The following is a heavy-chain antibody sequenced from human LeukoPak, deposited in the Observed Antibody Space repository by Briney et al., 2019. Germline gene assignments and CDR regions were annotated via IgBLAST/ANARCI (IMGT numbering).Heavy chain of an antibody. CDR2: ISGSGGST. D-gene: IGHD2-2*01. Sequence: GGSLRLSCAVSGFRVSDYYMSWVRQAPGKGLEWVSAISGSGGSTYYADSVKGRFTISRDNSKNTLYLQMNSLRAEDTAVYYCAKSRYCSSTSCRDYWGQGTLVTVSS. V-gene: IGHV3-23*01. CDR3: AKSRYCSSTSCRDY. CDR1: GFRVSDYY. J-gene: IGHJ4*02.